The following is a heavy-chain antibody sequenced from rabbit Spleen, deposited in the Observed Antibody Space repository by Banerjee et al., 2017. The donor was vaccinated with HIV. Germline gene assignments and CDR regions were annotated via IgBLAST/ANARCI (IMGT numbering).Heavy chain of an antibody. CDR2: IDPVFGIA. CDR1: GFSFSAGYY. J-gene: IGHJ4*01. V-gene: IGHV1S40*01. CDR3: ARDLAGVIGWNFKL. D-gene: IGHD4-1*01. Sequence: QSLEESGGDLVKPGASLTLTCTASGFSFSAGYYMCWVRQAPGKGLEWIGYIDPVFGIAVYASWVNGRFTISSHNAQNTLYLQLNSLTAADTATYFCARDLAGVIGWNFKLWGQGTLVTVS.